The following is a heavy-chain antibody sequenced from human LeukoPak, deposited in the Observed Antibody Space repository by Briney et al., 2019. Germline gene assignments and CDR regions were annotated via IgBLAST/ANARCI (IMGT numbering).Heavy chain of an antibody. J-gene: IGHJ6*03. CDR1: GFTFSSYW. D-gene: IGHD6-13*01. CDR3: ARDSAGYSSSWYYYYYMDV. V-gene: IGHV3-7*01. CDR2: IKQDGSEK. Sequence: GGSLRLSCAASGFTFSSYWMSWVRQAPGKGLEWVANIKQDGSEKYYVDSVKGRFTISRDNAKNSLYLQMNSLRAEDTAVYYCARDSAGYSSSWYYYYYMDVWGKGTTVTVSS.